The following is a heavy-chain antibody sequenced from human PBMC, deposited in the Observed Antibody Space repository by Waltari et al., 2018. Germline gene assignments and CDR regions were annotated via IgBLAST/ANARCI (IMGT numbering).Heavy chain of an antibody. V-gene: IGHV1-2*06. CDR2: INPNSGGT. J-gene: IGHJ4*02. Sequence: QVQLVQSGAEVKKPGASVKVSCKASGYTFTGYYLHWVRQAPGQGLEWMGRINPNSGGTNDAQKLQGRVTMTRDTSISTAYMELSRLRSDDTAVYYCARDFDFTVAGGLYWGQGTLVTVSS. CDR3: ARDFDFTVAGGLY. CDR1: GYTFTGYY. D-gene: IGHD6-19*01.